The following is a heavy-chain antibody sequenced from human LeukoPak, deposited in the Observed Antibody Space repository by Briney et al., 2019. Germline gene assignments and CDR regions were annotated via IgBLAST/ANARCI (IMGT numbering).Heavy chain of an antibody. CDR3: AREVDTAMVASLDY. Sequence: GRSLRLSCAASGFTFSSYAMHWVRQAPGKGLEWVAVISYDGSNKYYADSVKGRFTISRDNAKNSLYLQMNSLRAEDTAVYYCAREVDTAMVASLDYWGQGTLVTVSS. CDR2: ISYDGSNK. V-gene: IGHV3-30*04. J-gene: IGHJ4*02. D-gene: IGHD5-18*01. CDR1: GFTFSSYA.